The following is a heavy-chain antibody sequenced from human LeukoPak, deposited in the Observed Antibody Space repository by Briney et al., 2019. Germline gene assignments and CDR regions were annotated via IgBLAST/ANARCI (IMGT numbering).Heavy chain of an antibody. Sequence: ASVKVSCKASGYSFADYYMHWVRQAPGQGLEWMGWIKPNSGGTRSAQKFQGRVTMTRDTSISTAYMELSSLRYDDTAVYYCARAGSSGDYQAGSFEYWGQGTLVTVSS. D-gene: IGHD1-26*01. V-gene: IGHV1-2*02. CDR3: ARAGSSGDYQAGSFEY. CDR1: GYSFADYY. J-gene: IGHJ4*02. CDR2: IKPNSGGT.